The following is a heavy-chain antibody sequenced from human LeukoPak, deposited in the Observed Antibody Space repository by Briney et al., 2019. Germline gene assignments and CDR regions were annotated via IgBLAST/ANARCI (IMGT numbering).Heavy chain of an antibody. CDR3: ARGPWDYYGMDV. D-gene: IGHD7-27*01. CDR1: AFTFSSYS. CDR2: IYSGGST. V-gene: IGHV3-53*01. Sequence: GGSLRLSCAASAFTFSSYSMNWVRQAPGKGLEWVSVIYSGGSTYYADSVKGRFTISRDNSKNTLYLQMNSLRAEDTAVYYCARGPWDYYGMDVWGQGTTVTVSS. J-gene: IGHJ6*02.